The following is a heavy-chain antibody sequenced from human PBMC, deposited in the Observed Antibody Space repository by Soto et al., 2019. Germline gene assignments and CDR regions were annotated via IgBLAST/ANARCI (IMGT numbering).Heavy chain of an antibody. CDR2: INHSGSA. CDR3: AREGWYYDSSALRRTHYLDY. J-gene: IGHJ4*02. CDR1: GGSFSDYI. D-gene: IGHD3-22*01. V-gene: IGHV4-34*01. Sequence: PSETLSLTCDVYGGSFSDYIWTWIRQTPGKGLQWIGQINHSGSANYNPSLKSRVTISVHTSISQFSLELSSVTAADTAAYYCAREGWYYDSSALRRTHYLDYWGQGTLLTVSS.